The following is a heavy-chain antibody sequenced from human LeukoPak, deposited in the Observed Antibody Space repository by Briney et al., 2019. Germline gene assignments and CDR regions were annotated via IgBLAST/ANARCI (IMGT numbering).Heavy chain of an antibody. J-gene: IGHJ3*02. V-gene: IGHV3-48*03. D-gene: IGHD3-22*01. CDR3: ARDYYDSGGYYNLDAFDI. CDR2: ISSSGTTL. CDR1: GXTFSSYE. Sequence: GGSLRLSCAASGXTFSSYEMNWVRQAPGKGLEWVSYISSSGTTLYYADSVKGRFTTSRDNAKNSLYLQMNSLRAEDTAVYYCARDYYDSGGYYNLDAFDIWGQGTMVTVSS.